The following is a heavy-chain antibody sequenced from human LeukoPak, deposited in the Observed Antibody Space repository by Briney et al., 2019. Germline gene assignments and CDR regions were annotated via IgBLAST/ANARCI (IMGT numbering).Heavy chain of an antibody. Sequence: PGGSLRLSCSVSGLTFSLYSMHWVRQAPGKGLEYVSGISTNGGSTYYTDSVKGRFTISRDNSKNTLYLQMNTVRAEDTAMYYCARERGTYGTFYSDYWGQGTLVTVSS. D-gene: IGHD1-14*01. CDR3: ARERGTYGTFYSDY. V-gene: IGHV3-64*04. CDR2: ISTNGGST. CDR1: GLTFSLYS. J-gene: IGHJ4*02.